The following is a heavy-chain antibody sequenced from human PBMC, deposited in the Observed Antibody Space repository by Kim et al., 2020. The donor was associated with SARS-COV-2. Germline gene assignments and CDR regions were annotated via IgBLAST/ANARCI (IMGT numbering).Heavy chain of an antibody. Sequence: GGSLRLSCAASGFTFSSYSMNWVRQAPGKGLEWVSSISSSSSYIYYADSVKGRFTISRDNAKNSLYLQMNSLRAEDTAVYYCARDGPLPDYGGNSDIYYYYYYGMDVWGQGTTVTVSS. CDR1: GFTFSSYS. CDR2: ISSSSSYI. J-gene: IGHJ6*02. CDR3: ARDGPLPDYGGNSDIYYYYYYGMDV. D-gene: IGHD4-17*01. V-gene: IGHV3-21*01.